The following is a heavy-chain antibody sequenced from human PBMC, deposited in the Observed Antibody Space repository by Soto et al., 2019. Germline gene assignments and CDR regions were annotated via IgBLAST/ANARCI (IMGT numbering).Heavy chain of an antibody. V-gene: IGHV1-69*01. CDR1: GGNFITFA. J-gene: IGHJ6*02. CDR3: AKKLGIDPFGSYGLDV. CDR2: IIPISSTT. D-gene: IGHD7-27*01. Sequence: QVELVQSGAEVKKPGSSVKVSCKASGGNFITFAISWVRQAPGQGLEGMGEIIPISSTTKSARKFQDRVTISADGSSRKVHVELRSVKSEDRAIYFCAKKLGIDPFGSYGLDVWGQGTTVTVSS.